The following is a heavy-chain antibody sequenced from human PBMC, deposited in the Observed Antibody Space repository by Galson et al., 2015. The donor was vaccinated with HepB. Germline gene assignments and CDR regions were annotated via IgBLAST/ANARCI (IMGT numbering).Heavy chain of an antibody. CDR3: AKSLIIASYSKYDY. V-gene: IGHV3-23*01. J-gene: IGHJ4*02. D-gene: IGHD3-10*01. CDR1: GFTFSNYA. CDR2: ISGSGGST. Sequence: SLRLSCAASGFTFSNYAMSWVRQAPGKGLEWVSSISGSGGSTYYADSVKGRFAISRDNSKNTFYLQMNSLRAADTAIFYCAKSLIIASYSKYDYWGQGTLATVSS.